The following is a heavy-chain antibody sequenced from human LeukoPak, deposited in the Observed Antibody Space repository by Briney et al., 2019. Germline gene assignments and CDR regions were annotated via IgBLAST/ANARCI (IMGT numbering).Heavy chain of an antibody. J-gene: IGHJ4*02. Sequence: GGSLRLSCAASGFTFSDYYMSWIRQAPGKGLEWVSYISSSSSYTNYADSVKGRFTISRDNAKNSLYLQMNSLRAEDTAVYYCARAAYDILTGKNPSVLDYWGQGTLVTVSS. V-gene: IGHV3-11*06. CDR3: ARAAYDILTGKNPSVLDY. CDR2: ISSSSSYT. CDR1: GFTFSDYY. D-gene: IGHD3-9*01.